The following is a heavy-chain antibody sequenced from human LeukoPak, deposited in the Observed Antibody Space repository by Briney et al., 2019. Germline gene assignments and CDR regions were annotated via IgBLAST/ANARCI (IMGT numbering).Heavy chain of an antibody. CDR3: AGGTQQGLHKT. CDR1: GGSFTDYY. Sequence: KPSETLSLTCAIYGGSFTDYYCNWIRQPPGKGLEWIGEINHGGSTNYDPSLRSRVTVSVDRSKKQFSLRLSSVTAADTAVYYCAGGTQQGLHKTWGQGSLVTVSS. V-gene: IGHV4-34*01. D-gene: IGHD3-16*01. J-gene: IGHJ4*02. CDR2: INHGGST.